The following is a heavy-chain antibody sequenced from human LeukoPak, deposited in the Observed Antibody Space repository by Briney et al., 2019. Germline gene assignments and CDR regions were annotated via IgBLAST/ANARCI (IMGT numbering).Heavy chain of an antibody. CDR2: ISSSSNNI. CDR1: GFTFSDYY. V-gene: IGHV3-11*01. CDR3: TRVGYIDEGIDY. J-gene: IGHJ4*02. D-gene: IGHD5-24*01. Sequence: SGGSLRLSCAASGFTFSDYYMTWIRQAPGKGLEWVSYISSSSNNIHYANSVRGRFTISRDNAKNSVYLQMNSLRAEDTAIYYCTRVGYIDEGIDYWGQGTLVTVSS.